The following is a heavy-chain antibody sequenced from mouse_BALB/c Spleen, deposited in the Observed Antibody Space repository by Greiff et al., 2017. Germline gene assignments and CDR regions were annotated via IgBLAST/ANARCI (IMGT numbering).Heavy chain of an antibody. J-gene: IGHJ4*01. V-gene: IGHV1-69*02. CDR3: ARTPLTGNYAMDY. CDR2: IDPSDSYT. D-gene: IGHD4-1*01. Sequence: QVQLQQPGAELVKPGASVKLSCKASGYTFTSYWMHWVKQRPGQGLEWIGEIDPSDSYTNYNQKFKGKATLTVDKSSSTAYMQLSSLTSEDSAVYYCARTPLTGNYAMDYWGQGTSVTVSS. CDR1: GYTFTSYW.